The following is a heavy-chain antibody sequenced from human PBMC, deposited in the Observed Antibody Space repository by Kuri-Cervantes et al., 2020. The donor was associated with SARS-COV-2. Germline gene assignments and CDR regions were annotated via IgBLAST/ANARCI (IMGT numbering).Heavy chain of an antibody. D-gene: IGHD6-13*01. CDR1: GFTFSSYA. CDR2: ISGSGGST. CDR3: ANGVAAADSYYFDY. J-gene: IGHJ4*02. Sequence: GESLKISCAASGFTFSSYAMSWVRQAPGKGVEWVSAISGSGGSTYYADSVKGRFTISRDSSKNTLYLQMNSLRAEDTAVYYCANGVAAADSYYFDYWGQGTLVTVSS. V-gene: IGHV3-23*01.